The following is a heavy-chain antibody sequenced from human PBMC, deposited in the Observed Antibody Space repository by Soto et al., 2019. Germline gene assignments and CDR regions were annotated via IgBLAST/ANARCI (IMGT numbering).Heavy chain of an antibody. D-gene: IGHD3-3*01. CDR1: GFTFGDYA. J-gene: IGHJ4*02. CDR3: TREIREILEWPTFDY. CDR2: IRSKAYGGTT. V-gene: IGHV3-49*03. Sequence: GGSLRLSCTASGFTFGDYAMSWFRQAPGKGLEWVGFIRSKAYGGTTEYAASVKGRFTISRDDSKSIAYLQMNSLKTEDTAVYYCTREIREILEWPTFDYWGQGTLVTVSS.